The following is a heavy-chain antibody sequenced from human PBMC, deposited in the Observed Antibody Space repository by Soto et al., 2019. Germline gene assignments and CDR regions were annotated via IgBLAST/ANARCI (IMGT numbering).Heavy chain of an antibody. V-gene: IGHV3-53*01. D-gene: IGHD1-26*01. J-gene: IGHJ6*02. Sequence: SLRLSCAASEFTVSSNYMNWVRQAPGKGLECVSTIYSGGSTYYADSVKGRFTISRDNSKNTLYLQMNNLRAEDTAVYYCAGRVGATNYGMDVWGQGTTVTVSS. CDR3: AGRVGATNYGMDV. CDR2: IYSGGST. CDR1: EFTVSSNY.